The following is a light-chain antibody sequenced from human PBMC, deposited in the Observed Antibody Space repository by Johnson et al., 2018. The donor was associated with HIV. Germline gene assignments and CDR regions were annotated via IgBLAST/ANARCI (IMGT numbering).Light chain of an antibody. CDR2: DNN. CDR3: GTWDNSLNVYV. J-gene: IGLJ1*01. Sequence: QSALTQPPSVSAAPGQKVTISCSGSNSNIGSNYVSWYQQLPGTAPKLLIYDNNKRHSGIPDRFSGSKSGASATLDITGLQTGDEADYYCGTWDNSLNVYVFGTGTKVTVL. V-gene: IGLV1-51*01. CDR1: NSNIGSNY.